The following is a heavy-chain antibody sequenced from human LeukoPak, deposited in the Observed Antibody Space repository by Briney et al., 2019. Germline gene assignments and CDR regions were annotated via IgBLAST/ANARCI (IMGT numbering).Heavy chain of an antibody. D-gene: IGHD3-22*01. CDR2: ISGYNGNT. J-gene: IGHJ4*02. CDR1: GYTFTSYG. V-gene: IGHV1-18*01. CDR3: AREAGDSSGYYSFGY. Sequence: GASVKVSCKASGYTFTSYGISWVRQAPGQGLEWMGWISGYNGNTNYAQKVQGRVTMTTDTTTSTAYMELRSLRSDDTAVYYCAREAGDSSGYYSFGYWGQGTLVTVSS.